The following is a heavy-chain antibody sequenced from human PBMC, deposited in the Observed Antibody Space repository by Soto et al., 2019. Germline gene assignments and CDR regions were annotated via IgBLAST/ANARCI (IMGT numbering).Heavy chain of an antibody. V-gene: IGHV1-18*01. D-gene: IGHD2-2*01. Sequence: AAVKVSCKASGYTFTSYGISWVRQAPGQGLEWMGWISAYNGNTNYAQKLQGRVTMTTDTSTSTAYMELRSLRSDDTAVYYCARSVPAAITISDAFDLWGQGTMVTVSS. J-gene: IGHJ3*01. CDR2: ISAYNGNT. CDR3: ARSVPAAITISDAFDL. CDR1: GYTFTSYG.